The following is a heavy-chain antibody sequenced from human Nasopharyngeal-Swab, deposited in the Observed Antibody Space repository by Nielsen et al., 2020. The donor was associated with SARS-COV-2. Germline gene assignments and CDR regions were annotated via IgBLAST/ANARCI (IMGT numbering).Heavy chain of an antibody. D-gene: IGHD2-15*01. CDR2: IIPILGIA. Sequence: SVKVSCKASGCTFSSYAISWVRQAPGQGLEWMGKIIPILGIANYAQKFQGRVTITADKSTSTAYMGLSSLRSEDTAVYYCARYCSGGSCYSSYYYGMDVWGQGTTVTVSS. CDR3: ARYCSGGSCYSSYYYGMDV. V-gene: IGHV1-69*04. J-gene: IGHJ6*02. CDR1: GCTFSSYA.